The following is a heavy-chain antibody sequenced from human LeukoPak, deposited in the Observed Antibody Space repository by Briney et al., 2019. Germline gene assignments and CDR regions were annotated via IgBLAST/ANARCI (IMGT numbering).Heavy chain of an antibody. V-gene: IGHV5-51*01. CDR1: GSIFTSYW. CDR3: ARLQGGYDSHFDY. CDR2: IYPGDSDT. D-gene: IGHD5-12*01. Sequence: GESLKISCQGSGSIFTSYWIGWVRQLPGKGLEWMGIIYPGDSDTRYSPSFQGQVTISADKSISTAYLQWSSLKASDTAMYYCARLQGGYDSHFDYWGQGTLVTVSS. J-gene: IGHJ4*02.